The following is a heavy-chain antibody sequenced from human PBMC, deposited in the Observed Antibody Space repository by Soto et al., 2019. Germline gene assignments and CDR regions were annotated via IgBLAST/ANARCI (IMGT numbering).Heavy chain of an antibody. CDR3: ANIVVVPAANYGMDV. J-gene: IGHJ6*02. CDR1: GFTFSSYA. V-gene: IGHV3-23*01. D-gene: IGHD2-2*01. CDR2: ISGSGGST. Sequence: EVPLLESGGGLVQPGGSLRLSCAASGFTFSSYAMSWFRQAPGKGLEWVSAISGSGGSTYYADSVKGRFTISRDNSKTTRYLQMDSLRAEDRAVYYCANIVVVPAANYGMDVWGQGTTVTVSS.